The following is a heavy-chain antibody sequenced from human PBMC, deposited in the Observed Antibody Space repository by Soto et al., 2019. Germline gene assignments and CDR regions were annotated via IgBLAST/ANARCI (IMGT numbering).Heavy chain of an antibody. CDR1: EFTLNKYA. CDR2: ISTSGGTT. J-gene: IGHJ4*02. D-gene: IGHD3-22*01. Sequence: EVQVLESGGGLVQPGGSLRLSCAASEFTLNKYAVSWVRQAPGKGLEWVSSISTSGGTTYYADSVKGRFTVSRDNSKNTLFLHMNSLRAEDTAVYYCAKGVSGYRYFDHWGQGTLVTVSS. CDR3: AKGVSGYRYFDH. V-gene: IGHV3-23*01.